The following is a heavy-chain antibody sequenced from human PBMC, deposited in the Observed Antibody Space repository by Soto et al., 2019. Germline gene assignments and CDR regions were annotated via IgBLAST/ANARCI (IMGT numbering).Heavy chain of an antibody. Sequence: PSETLSLTCTVSGGSISSYYWSWIRQPPGKGLEWIGYIYYSGSTNYNPSLKSRVTISVDTSKNQFSLKLSSVTAADTAVYYCASYIAAAGDYFDYWGQGTLVTVSS. V-gene: IGHV4-59*08. CDR1: GGSISSYY. J-gene: IGHJ4*02. D-gene: IGHD6-13*01. CDR2: IYYSGST. CDR3: ASYIAAAGDYFDY.